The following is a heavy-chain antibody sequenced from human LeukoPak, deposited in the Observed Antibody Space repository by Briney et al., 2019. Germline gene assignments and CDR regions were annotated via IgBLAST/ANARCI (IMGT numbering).Heavy chain of an antibody. Sequence: GASVKVSCKVSGYTLTELSMHWVRQAPGKGLEWMGGFDPEDGETIYAQKFQGRVTMTEDTSTDTAYMELSSLSSEDTAVYYCATPRHLWFGELSSFDYWGQGTLVTVSS. CDR2: FDPEDGET. J-gene: IGHJ4*02. D-gene: IGHD3-10*01. V-gene: IGHV1-24*01. CDR3: ATPRHLWFGELSSFDY. CDR1: GYTLTELS.